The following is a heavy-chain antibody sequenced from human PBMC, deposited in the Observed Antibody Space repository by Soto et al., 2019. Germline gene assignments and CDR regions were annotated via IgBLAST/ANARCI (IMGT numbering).Heavy chain of an antibody. J-gene: IGHJ4*02. Sequence: QVQLVQSGAEVKKPGASVKVSCKASDYTFTRNGISWVRQAPGQGLEWMGWISGYSGSTNYAQKFQGRVTMTTDTPTSTAYMELRSLRSDDTSVYYCATFYSIGWPRGHLDNWGQGTLVTVSS. CDR1: DYTFTRNG. D-gene: IGHD6-19*01. CDR3: ATFYSIGWPRGHLDN. CDR2: ISGYSGST. V-gene: IGHV1-18*01.